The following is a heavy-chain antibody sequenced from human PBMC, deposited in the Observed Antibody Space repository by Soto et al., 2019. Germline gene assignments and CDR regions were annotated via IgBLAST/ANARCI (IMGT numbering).Heavy chain of an antibody. CDR2: ISGSGGST. CDR1: GFTFSSYA. V-gene: IGHV3-23*01. CDR3: AKGGYCSGGSCYVCDASDI. Sequence: EVQLLESGGGLVQPGGSLRLSCAASGFTFSSYAMSWVRQAPGKGLECVSAISGSGGSTYYEDSVKGRFTISRDNSKNTLYLQMNSLRAEDTAVYYCAKGGYCSGGSCYVCDASDIWGQGTMVTVSS. D-gene: IGHD2-15*01. J-gene: IGHJ3*02.